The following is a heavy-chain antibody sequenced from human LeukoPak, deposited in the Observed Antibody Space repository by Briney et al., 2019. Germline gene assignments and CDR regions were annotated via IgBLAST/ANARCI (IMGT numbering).Heavy chain of an antibody. CDR1: GGSISSSSYY. CDR2: INHSGST. Sequence: PSETLSLTCTVSGGSISSSSYYWGWIRQPPGKGLEYIGEINHSGSTNYNPSLKSRVTISVDTSKNQFSLKLSSVTAADTAVYYCARHWGLRREPRYYYYYMDVWGKGTTVTISS. J-gene: IGHJ6*03. CDR3: ARHWGLRREPRYYYYYMDV. V-gene: IGHV4-39*01. D-gene: IGHD4-17*01.